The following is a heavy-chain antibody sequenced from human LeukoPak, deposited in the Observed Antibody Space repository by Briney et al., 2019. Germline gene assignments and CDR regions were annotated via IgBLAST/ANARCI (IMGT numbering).Heavy chain of an antibody. CDR1: GFTFSSYS. Sequence: PGGSLRLSCAASGFTFSSYSMNWVRQAPGKGLEWVSSISSSSSYIYYADSVKGRCTISRDNAKNSLYLQMNSLRAEDTAVYYCARVVCSGGSCQDLVYYYYGMDVWGQGTTVTVSS. D-gene: IGHD2-15*01. CDR2: ISSSSSYI. J-gene: IGHJ6*02. V-gene: IGHV3-21*01. CDR3: ARVVCSGGSCQDLVYYYYGMDV.